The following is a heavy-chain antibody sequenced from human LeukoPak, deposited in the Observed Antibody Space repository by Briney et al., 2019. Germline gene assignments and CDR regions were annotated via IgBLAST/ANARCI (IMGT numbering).Heavy chain of an antibody. CDR2: ISSNGGST. Sequence: GGSLRLSWAASGFTFSSYAMHWVRQAPGKGREYVSAISSNGGSTYYANSVKGRFTISRDNSKNTLYLQMGSLRAEDTAVYYCARDNPAAAGTGAGLYYYYYYMDVWGKGTTVTVSS. V-gene: IGHV3-64*01. CDR1: GFTFSSYA. D-gene: IGHD6-13*01. CDR3: ARDNPAAAGTGAGLYYYYYYMDV. J-gene: IGHJ6*03.